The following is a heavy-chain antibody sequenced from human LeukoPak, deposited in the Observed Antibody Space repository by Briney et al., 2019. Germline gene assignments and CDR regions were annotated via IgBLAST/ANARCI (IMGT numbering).Heavy chain of an antibody. CDR2: INPNSGGT. CDR3: PRGGQQLVLDCFDP. V-gene: IGHV1-2*06. Sequence: ASVTVSCKASGYTFTGYYVHWVRQAPGKGLEWMGRINPNSGGTNYAQRFQGRVTLPRDRSIRTAALEVNGLRADERAGYFCPRGGQQLVLDCFDPWGQGTLVTVSS. CDR1: GYTFTGYY. J-gene: IGHJ5*02. D-gene: IGHD6-13*01.